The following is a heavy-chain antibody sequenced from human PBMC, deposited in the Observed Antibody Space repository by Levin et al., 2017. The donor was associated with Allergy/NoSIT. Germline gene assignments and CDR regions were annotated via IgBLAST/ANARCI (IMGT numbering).Heavy chain of an antibody. D-gene: IGHD2-2*01. CDR2: IYHNGIT. CDR3: ARPPDCTTTSCFSLFDY. V-gene: IGHV4-30-4*01. J-gene: IGHJ4*02. CDR1: GASVSGADYY. Sequence: SQTLSLTCTVSGASVSGADYYWSWIRQPPGKGLEWIGYIYHNGITYYSPSLKSRLTISVDTSKNHFSLNLNSVTAADTAVYYCARPPDCTTTSCFSLFDYWGQGTLVTVSS.